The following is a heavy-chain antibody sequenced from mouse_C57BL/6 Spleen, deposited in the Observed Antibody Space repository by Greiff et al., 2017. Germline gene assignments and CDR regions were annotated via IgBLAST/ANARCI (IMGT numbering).Heavy chain of an antibody. CDR2: INPNNGGT. J-gene: IGHJ2*01. V-gene: IGHV1-22*01. CDR3: ARERVATNYFDY. Sequence: VQLQQSGPELVKPGASVKMSCKASGYTFTDYNMHWVKQSHGKSLEWIGYINPNNGGTSYNQKFKGKATLTVNKSSSTAYMELRSLTSEDSAVYYCARERVATNYFDYWGQGTTLTVSS. CDR1: GYTFTDYN. D-gene: IGHD1-1*02.